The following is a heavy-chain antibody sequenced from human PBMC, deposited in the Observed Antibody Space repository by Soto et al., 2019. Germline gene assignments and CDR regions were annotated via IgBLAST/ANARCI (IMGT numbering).Heavy chain of an antibody. D-gene: IGHD5-18*01. CDR1: GFTFSKFV. CDR2: INDRGESA. V-gene: IGHV3-23*01. Sequence: HPGGSLRLSCAASGFTFSKFVMTWVRQAPGKGLEWVSAINDRGESAFYADSVKGRCTISRDNSKNTVFLQMNSRRAEDTAEYYCAKGGYSYGDAFDSWGQGTRVTVSS. CDR3: AKGGYSYGDAFDS. J-gene: IGHJ4*02.